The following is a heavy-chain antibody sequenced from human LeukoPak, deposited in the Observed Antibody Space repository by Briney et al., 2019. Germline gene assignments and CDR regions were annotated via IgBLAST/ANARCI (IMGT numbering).Heavy chain of an antibody. CDR2: IIPIFGTA. V-gene: IGHV1-69*05. Sequence: SVKVSCKAFGYTFTNYYMHWVRQAPGQGLEWMGGIIPIFGTANYAQKFQGRVTITTDESTSTAYMELSSLRSEDTAVYYCARLAAAGHRGYWGQGTLVTVSS. J-gene: IGHJ4*02. CDR3: ARLAAAGHRGY. CDR1: GYTFTNYY. D-gene: IGHD6-13*01.